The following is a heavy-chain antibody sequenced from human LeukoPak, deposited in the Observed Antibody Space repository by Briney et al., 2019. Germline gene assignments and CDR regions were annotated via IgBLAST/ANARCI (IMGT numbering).Heavy chain of an antibody. V-gene: IGHV3-11*06. CDR3: ARFIAAPYYFDY. CDR2: ISSSRSYI. D-gene: IGHD6-13*01. Sequence: PGGSLRLSCAASGFTFSDYYMNWVRQAPGKGLEWVSFISSSRSYIYYADSVKGRFTISRDNAKNSLYLQMNGLRAEDTAVYYCARFIAAPYYFDYWGRGTLVTVSS. J-gene: IGHJ4*02. CDR1: GFTFSDYY.